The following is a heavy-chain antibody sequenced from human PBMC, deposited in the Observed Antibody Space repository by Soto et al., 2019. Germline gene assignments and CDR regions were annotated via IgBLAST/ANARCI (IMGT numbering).Heavy chain of an antibody. CDR3: ARAPPRDSSGWYRYFDY. Sequence: PSQTLSLTCAISGDSVSSNSAAWNWIRQSPSRGLEWLGRTYYRSKWYNDYAVSVKSRITINPDTSKNQFSLQLNSVTPEDTAVYYCARAPPRDSSGWYRYFDYWGQGTLVTVSS. CDR2: TYYRSKWYN. D-gene: IGHD6-19*01. J-gene: IGHJ4*02. V-gene: IGHV6-1*01. CDR1: GDSVSSNSAA.